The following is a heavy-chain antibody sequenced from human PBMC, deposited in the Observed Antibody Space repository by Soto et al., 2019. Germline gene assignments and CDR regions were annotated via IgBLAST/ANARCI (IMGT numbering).Heavy chain of an antibody. CDR2: INHSGST. CDR1: GGSFSGYY. Sequence: PSETLSLTCAVYGGSFSGYYWTWIRQPPGTGLEWIGEINHSGSTNYNPSLKSRVTISVDTSKNQFSLKLTSVTAADTAVYYCARDKITGLFDYWGQATRVTVS. CDR3: ARDKITGLFDY. V-gene: IGHV4-34*01. J-gene: IGHJ4*02. D-gene: IGHD2-8*02.